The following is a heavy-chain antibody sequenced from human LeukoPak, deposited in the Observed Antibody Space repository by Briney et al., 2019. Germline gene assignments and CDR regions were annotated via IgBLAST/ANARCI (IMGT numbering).Heavy chain of an antibody. J-gene: IGHJ1*01. V-gene: IGHV1-24*01. Sequence: ASVKVSCKVSGYTLTELSMHWVRQAPGKGLEGMGGFDPEDGETIYAQKFQGRVTMTEDTSTDTAYMELSSLRSEDTAVYYCATESCTMFGVVTHYFQHWGQGTLVTVSS. CDR3: ATESCTMFGVVTHYFQH. D-gene: IGHD3-3*01. CDR2: FDPEDGET. CDR1: GYTLTELS.